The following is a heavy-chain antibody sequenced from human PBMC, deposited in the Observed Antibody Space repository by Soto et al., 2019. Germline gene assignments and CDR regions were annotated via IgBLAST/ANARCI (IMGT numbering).Heavy chain of an antibody. CDR2: ISAHNGNT. CDR1: GYIFTSYG. CDR3: ARGRYGDY. V-gene: IGHV1-18*01. D-gene: IGHD4-17*01. J-gene: IGHJ4*02. Sequence: QAHLVQSGPEVKKPGASVKVSCKGSGYIFTSYGIAWVRQAPGQGLEWMGWISAHNGNTEYAQKFQGRVTVTRDTSTSTAYLELRSLRSDDTAVYYGARGRYGDYWGQGALVTVSS.